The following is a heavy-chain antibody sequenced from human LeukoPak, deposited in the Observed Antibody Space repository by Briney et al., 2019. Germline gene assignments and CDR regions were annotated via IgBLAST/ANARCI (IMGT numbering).Heavy chain of an antibody. V-gene: IGHV4-59*01. CDR3: ARVSGHFDY. CDR2: IYYSGST. J-gene: IGHJ4*02. Sequence: KPSETLSLTCTVSGGSISSYYRSWIRQPPGKGLEWIGYIYYSGSTNYNPSLKSRVTISVDTSKNQFSLKLSSVTAADTAVYYCARVSGHFDYWGQGTLVTVSS. CDR1: GGSISSYY.